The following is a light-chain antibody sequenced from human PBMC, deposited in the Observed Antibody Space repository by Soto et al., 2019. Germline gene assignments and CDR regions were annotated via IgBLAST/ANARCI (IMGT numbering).Light chain of an antibody. CDR1: SSDVGAYNY. Sequence: HSALTQPASVSGSLGQSITISCTGTSSDVGAYNYVSWYQQHPDKAPKLLIFEVTNRPSGVSGRFSGSKSGITASLSISGLQPEDEADYYCTSYSSSSPVLFGGGTQLTVL. CDR2: EVT. V-gene: IGLV2-14*01. J-gene: IGLJ2*01. CDR3: TSYSSSSPVL.